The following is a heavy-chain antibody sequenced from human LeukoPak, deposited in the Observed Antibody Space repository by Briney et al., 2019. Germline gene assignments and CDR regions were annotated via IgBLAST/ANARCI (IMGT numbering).Heavy chain of an antibody. D-gene: IGHD6-6*01. J-gene: IGHJ6*03. Sequence: SETLSLTCTVSGGSISSGSYYWSWIRQPAGKGLEWIGRIYTSGSTNYDPSLKSRVTISVDTSKNQFSLKLSSVTAADTAVYYCARDRAAARPPGDYYMDVWGKGTTVTVSS. V-gene: IGHV4-61*02. CDR3: ARDRAAARPPGDYYMDV. CDR2: IYTSGST. CDR1: GGSISSGSYY.